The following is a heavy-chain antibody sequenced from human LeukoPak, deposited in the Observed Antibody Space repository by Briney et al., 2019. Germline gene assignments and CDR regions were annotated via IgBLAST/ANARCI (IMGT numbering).Heavy chain of an antibody. J-gene: IGHJ4*02. D-gene: IGHD3-22*01. Sequence: GGSLRLSCVTSGFMFSSYGMSWVRQAPGKGLEWVSSISGSGRTTYYTDSVKGRFSISRDNSKGTLYLQMDSLRDEDTAVYYCAKSDTGGNYFPFDYWGQGTLVTVSS. CDR2: ISGSGRTT. CDR3: AKSDTGGNYFPFDY. V-gene: IGHV3-23*01. CDR1: GFMFSSYG.